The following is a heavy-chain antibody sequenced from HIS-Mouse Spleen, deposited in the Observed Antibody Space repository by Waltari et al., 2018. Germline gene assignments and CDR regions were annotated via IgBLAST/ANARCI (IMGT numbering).Heavy chain of an antibody. V-gene: IGHV4-39*07. J-gene: IGHJ2*01. CDR3: AREIPYSSSWYDWYFDL. Sequence: QLQLQESGPGLVKPSATLSLTCTVPGCSISSRRYDRAWIRQPPGKWLEWIGRIYYSGSTYYNPSLKSRVTISVDTSKNQFSLKLSSVTAADTAVYYCAREIPYSSSWYDWYFDLWGRGTLVTVSS. D-gene: IGHD6-13*01. CDR2: IYYSGST. CDR1: GCSISSRRYD.